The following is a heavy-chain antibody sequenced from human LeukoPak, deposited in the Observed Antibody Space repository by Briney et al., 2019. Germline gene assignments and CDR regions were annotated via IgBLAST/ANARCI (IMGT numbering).Heavy chain of an antibody. CDR1: GFTFSKYW. J-gene: IGHJ4*02. D-gene: IGHD6-19*01. CDR3: ATKQWLAPPPDS. V-gene: IGHV3-74*01. CDR2: INTDGTVT. Sequence: PGGSLRLSCADSGFTFSKYWMFWVRQAPGGGLESVSRINTDGTVTTYADSVKGRFTVSRDNADNTMFLQMNRVRDEDKAVYYCATKQWLAPPPDSWGQGTPVTVSS.